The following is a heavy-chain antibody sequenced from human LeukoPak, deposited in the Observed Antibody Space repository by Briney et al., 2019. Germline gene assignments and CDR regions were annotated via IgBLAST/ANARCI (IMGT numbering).Heavy chain of an antibody. V-gene: IGHV3-30*18. CDR1: GVTFSSYG. CDR2: ISYDGSNK. CDR3: ANGRNPYDSSGYYDL. J-gene: IGHJ4*02. Sequence: GRSLRLSCAACGVTFSSYGMHWVRQAPGKGLEWVAVISYDGSNKYYADSVKGRFTISRDNSKNTLYLQMNSLRAEDTAVYYCANGRNPYDSSGYYDLWGQGTLVTVSS. D-gene: IGHD3-22*01.